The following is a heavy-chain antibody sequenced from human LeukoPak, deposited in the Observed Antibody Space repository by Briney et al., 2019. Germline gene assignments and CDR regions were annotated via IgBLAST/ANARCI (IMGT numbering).Heavy chain of an antibody. CDR2: MNPNSGNT. D-gene: IGHD5-12*01. CDR1: GYTFTIYD. V-gene: IGHV1-8*01. CDR3: ARSRGYSGYDFDY. Sequence: EASVNVSCKASGYTFTIYDINWVRQATGQGLEWMGWMNPNSGNTGYAQKFQGRVTMTRNTSISAAYMELSSLRAEDTAVYYCARSRGYSGYDFDYWGQGTLVTVSS. J-gene: IGHJ4*02.